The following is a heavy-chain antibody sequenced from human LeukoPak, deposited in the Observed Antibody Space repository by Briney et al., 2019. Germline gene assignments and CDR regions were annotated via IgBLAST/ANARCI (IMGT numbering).Heavy chain of an antibody. D-gene: IGHD6-13*01. CDR3: ARETPLPLYSSSWYVGDY. Sequence: GGSLRLSCAASGFTFSSYSMNWVRQAPGKGLEWVSSVSSSSSYIYYADSVKGRFTISRDNAKNSLYLQMNSLRAEDTAVYYCARETPLPLYSSSWYVGDYWGQGTLVTVSS. CDR1: GFTFSSYS. J-gene: IGHJ4*02. V-gene: IGHV3-21*01. CDR2: VSSSSSYI.